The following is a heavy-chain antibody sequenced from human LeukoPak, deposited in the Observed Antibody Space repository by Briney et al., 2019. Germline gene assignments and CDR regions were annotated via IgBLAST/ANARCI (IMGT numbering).Heavy chain of an antibody. J-gene: IGHJ4*02. Sequence: PGGSLRLSCEASEFTFSSYAMSWVRQAPGKGLERVSVISAGGSSTYKADSEKGRVTISRDNSKNTLYLQMNSLRAEDTAVYYCARDRRIAVAGTSDYWGQGTLVTVSS. V-gene: IGHV3-23*01. D-gene: IGHD6-19*01. CDR1: EFTFSSYA. CDR3: ARDRRIAVAGTSDY. CDR2: ISAGGSST.